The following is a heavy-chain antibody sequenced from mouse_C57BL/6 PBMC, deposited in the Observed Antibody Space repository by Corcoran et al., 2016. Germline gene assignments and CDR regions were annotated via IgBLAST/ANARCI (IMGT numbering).Heavy chain of an antibody. V-gene: IGHV9-3*01. CDR1: GYTFTTYG. J-gene: IGHJ3*01. D-gene: IGHD1-1*01. CDR3: ARSGNYGSPWFAY. CDR2: INTHSGVP. Sequence: QIQLVQSGPELKKPGETVKISCKASGYTFTTYGMSWVKQAPGKGLKWMGWINTHSGVPTYADDFKGRFAFSLETSASTAYLQINNLKNEDTATYFCARSGNYGSPWFAYWGQGTLVTVSA.